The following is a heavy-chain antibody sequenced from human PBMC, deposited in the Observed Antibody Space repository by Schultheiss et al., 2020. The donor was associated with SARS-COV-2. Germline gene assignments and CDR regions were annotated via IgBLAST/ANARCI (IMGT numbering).Heavy chain of an antibody. CDR3: AKDSLGIVGATDAFDI. CDR2: ISGDGGRT. CDR1: GFTFSDYY. V-gene: IGHV3-64*04. J-gene: IGHJ3*02. Sequence: GESLKISCAASGFTFSDYYMSWIRQAPGKGLEYVSGISGDGGRTFYADSAKGRFTISRDNSKNTLYLQMNSLRAEDTAVYYCAKDSLGIVGATDAFDIWGQGTMVTVSS. D-gene: IGHD1-26*01.